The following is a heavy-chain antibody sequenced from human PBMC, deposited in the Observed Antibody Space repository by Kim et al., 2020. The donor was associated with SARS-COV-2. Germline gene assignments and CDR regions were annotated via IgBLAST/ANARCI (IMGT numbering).Heavy chain of an antibody. CDR1: GFTFSGSA. Sequence: GGSLRLSCAASGFTFSGSAMHWVRQASGKGLEWVGRIRSKANSYATAYAASVKGRFTISRDDSKNTAYLQMNSLKTEDTAVYYCTRTLNWNASGSVYPDYWGQGTLVTVSS. CDR3: TRTLNWNASGSVYPDY. J-gene: IGHJ4*02. V-gene: IGHV3-73*01. D-gene: IGHD1-20*01. CDR2: IRSKANSYAT.